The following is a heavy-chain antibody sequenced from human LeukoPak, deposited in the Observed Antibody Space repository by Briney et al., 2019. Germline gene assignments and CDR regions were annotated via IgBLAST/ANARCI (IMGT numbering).Heavy chain of an antibody. Sequence: PSETLSLTCAVSGGSISSSNWWSWVRQPPGKGLEWIGSVFYSGSTYYNPSLKSRVTISVDTSKNQFSLKLSSLTAADTAVYYCARTRVGYNHDFDYWGQGTLVTVSS. CDR1: GGSISSSNW. D-gene: IGHD5-24*01. CDR2: VFYSGST. V-gene: IGHV4-4*02. J-gene: IGHJ4*02. CDR3: ARTRVGYNHDFDY.